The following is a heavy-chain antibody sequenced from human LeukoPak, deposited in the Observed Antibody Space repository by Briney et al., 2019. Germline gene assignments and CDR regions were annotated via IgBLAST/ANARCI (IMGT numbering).Heavy chain of an antibody. D-gene: IGHD3-10*01. J-gene: IGHJ5*02. Sequence: PSETLSLTCTVSGGSISSYYWSWIRQPAGKGLEWIGRIYTSGSTNYNPSLKSRVTMSVDTSKNQFSLKLSSVTAADTAVYYCARGITMVRGVSPNWFDPWGQGTLVTVSS. V-gene: IGHV4-4*07. CDR3: ARGITMVRGVSPNWFDP. CDR2: IYTSGST. CDR1: GGSISSYY.